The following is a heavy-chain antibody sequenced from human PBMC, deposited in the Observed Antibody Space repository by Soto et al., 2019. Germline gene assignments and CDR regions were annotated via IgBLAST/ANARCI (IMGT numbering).Heavy chain of an antibody. Sequence: PGEPLKISSQGSGYSFASYCISRVRQMPGTHLEWMGIIYPGDSDTRYSPSFQGQVTISADKSLRTAYLQWTSLRASDTALYYCARTRSFTLGFYYDGMDVWGQGTTVTVSS. CDR3: ARTRSFTLGFYYDGMDV. J-gene: IGHJ6*02. V-gene: IGHV5-51*01. CDR1: GYSFASYC. CDR2: IYPGDSDT. D-gene: IGHD6-6*01.